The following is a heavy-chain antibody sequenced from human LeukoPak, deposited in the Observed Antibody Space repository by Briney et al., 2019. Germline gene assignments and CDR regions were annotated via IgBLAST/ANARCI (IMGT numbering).Heavy chain of an antibody. Sequence: SETLSLTCTVSGGSISSYYWSWIRQPPGKGLEWIGYIYYSGSTNYNPSLKSRVTISVDTSKNQFSLKLSSVTAADTAVYYCARLRMPARYCSSTSCYELDYWGQGTLVTVSS. D-gene: IGHD2-2*01. CDR1: GGSISSYY. V-gene: IGHV4-59*08. J-gene: IGHJ4*02. CDR2: IYYSGST. CDR3: ARLRMPARYCSSTSCYELDY.